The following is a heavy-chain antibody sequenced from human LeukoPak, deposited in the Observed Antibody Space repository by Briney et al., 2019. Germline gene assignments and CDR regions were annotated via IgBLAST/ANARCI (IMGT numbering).Heavy chain of an antibody. CDR1: GGSFSGYY. J-gene: IGHJ3*02. D-gene: IGHD3-3*01. V-gene: IGHV4-34*01. CDR2: INHSGST. CDR3: ASEWRSDAFDI. Sequence: PSETLSLTCAVYGGSFSGYYRSWIRQPPGKGLEWIGEINHSGSTNYNPSLKSRVTISVDTSKNQFSLKLSSVTAADTAVYYCASEWRSDAFDIWGQGTMVTVSS.